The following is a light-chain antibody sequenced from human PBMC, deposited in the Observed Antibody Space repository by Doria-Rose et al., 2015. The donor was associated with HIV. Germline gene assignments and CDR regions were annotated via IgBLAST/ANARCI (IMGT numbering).Light chain of an antibody. CDR1: QRVKSSY. CDR3: QQYGTSRGT. CDR2: GAS. Sequence: TQSPGTLSLSPGERATLSCRASQRVKSSYLAWYQQKPGQAPRLLIYGASTRATGIPDRFSGSGSGTGFTLTISRLEPEDVAVYYRQQYGTSRGTFGQGTRLEIK. V-gene: IGKV3-20*01. J-gene: IGKJ5*01.